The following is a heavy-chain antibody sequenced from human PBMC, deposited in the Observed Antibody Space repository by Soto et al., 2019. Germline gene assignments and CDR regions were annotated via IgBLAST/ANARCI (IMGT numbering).Heavy chain of an antibody. V-gene: IGHV3-23*01. Sequence: PGGSLRRSCSSSVFTFSSYSISLVRQAPGKGLEWVSAISGSGGSTYYADSVKGRFTISRDNSKNTLYLQMNSLRAEDTAVYYCAKEFEYGGKFEYWGQGTMVTVSS. CDR3: AKEFEYGGKFEY. J-gene: IGHJ4*02. CDR1: VFTFSSYS. CDR2: ISGSGGST. D-gene: IGHD4-17*01.